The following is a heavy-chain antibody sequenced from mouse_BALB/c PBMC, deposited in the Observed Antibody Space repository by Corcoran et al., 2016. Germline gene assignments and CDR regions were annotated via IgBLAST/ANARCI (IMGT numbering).Heavy chain of an antibody. V-gene: IGHV14-3*02. D-gene: IGHD4-1*01. CDR3: ANWDWYVDV. CDR1: GFNLKDTY. CDR2: IDHANGIT. J-gene: IGHJ1*01. Sequence: EVQLQQSGAELVKPGASVKLSCTASGFNLKDTYMHWVKQRPEKGLEWIGRIDHANGITKYDPKFKGKATITAEISSNTDYMPLSSLTSEETAVYYWANWDWYVDVWGAGTTVTVSS.